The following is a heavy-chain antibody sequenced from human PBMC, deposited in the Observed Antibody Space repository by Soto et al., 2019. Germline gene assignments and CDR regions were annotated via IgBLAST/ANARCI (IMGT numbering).Heavy chain of an antibody. CDR1: GGTFSSYA. J-gene: IGHJ6*02. Sequence: QVQLVQSGAEVKKPGSSVKVSCKASGGTFSSYAISWVRQAPGQGLEWMGGIIPIFGTANYAQKFQGRVTITAEKSTSTAYMELSSLRSEDTAVYYCARVSPGGYCSSTSCYPAYGMDVWGQGTTVTVSS. CDR2: IIPIFGTA. CDR3: ARVSPGGYCSSTSCYPAYGMDV. V-gene: IGHV1-69*06. D-gene: IGHD2-2*01.